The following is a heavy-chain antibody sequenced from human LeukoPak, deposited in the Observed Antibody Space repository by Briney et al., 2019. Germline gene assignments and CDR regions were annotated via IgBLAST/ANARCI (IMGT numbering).Heavy chain of an antibody. CDR3: ARVDATINCSSTSCQGGAFDI. CDR1: GGSISSGSYY. D-gene: IGHD2-2*01. CDR2: IYTSGST. Sequence: TPETLSLTCTVSGGSISSGSYYWSWIRQPAGKGLEWIGRIYTSGSTNYNPSLKSRVTISVDTSKNQFSLKLSSVTAADTAVYYCARVDATINCSSTSCQGGAFDIWGQGTMVTVSS. J-gene: IGHJ3*02. V-gene: IGHV4-61*02.